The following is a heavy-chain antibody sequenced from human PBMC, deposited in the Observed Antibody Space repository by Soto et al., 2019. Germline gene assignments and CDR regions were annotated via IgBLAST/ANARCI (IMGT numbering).Heavy chain of an antibody. D-gene: IGHD5-12*01. Sequence: GGSQRLSCAASEVTFSNYWMHWVRQAPGKGLVWVSRINSDGTGTGYADSVKGRFTISRDNAKNTLYLRMNSLRAEDTAVYYCVRDQYSGYDRAFDIWGQGTMVTVSS. CDR1: EVTFSNYW. V-gene: IGHV3-74*01. CDR3: VRDQYSGYDRAFDI. CDR2: INSDGTGT. J-gene: IGHJ3*02.